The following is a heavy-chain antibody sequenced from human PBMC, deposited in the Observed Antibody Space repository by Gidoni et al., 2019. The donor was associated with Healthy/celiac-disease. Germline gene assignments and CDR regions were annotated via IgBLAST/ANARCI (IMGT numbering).Heavy chain of an antibody. Sequence: QVQLVESGGGVVQPGRSLRLSCSASGFTFRSYAMHWVRQAPGKGLEWVAVIWYDGSNKYYADSVKGRFTISRDNSKNTLYLQMNSLRAEDTAVYYCARDRMVRGVIWGNDAFDIWGQGTMVTVSS. V-gene: IGHV3-33*01. CDR2: IWYDGSNK. CDR3: ARDRMVRGVIWGNDAFDI. D-gene: IGHD3-10*01. CDR1: GFTFRSYA. J-gene: IGHJ3*02.